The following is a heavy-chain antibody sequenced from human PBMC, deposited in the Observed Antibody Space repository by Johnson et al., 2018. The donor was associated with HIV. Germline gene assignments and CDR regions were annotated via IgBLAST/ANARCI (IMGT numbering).Heavy chain of an antibody. CDR3: AREDPREFHGYGGDGFDI. V-gene: IGHV3-30*02. J-gene: IGHJ3*02. D-gene: IGHD3-16*01. CDR1: GFTFSSYG. Sequence: QVQLVESGGGVVQPGGSLRLSCAASGFTFSSYGMHWVRQAPGKGLEWVAFLRYDGSNKYYADSEKGRFTISRDNSKNTLYLQMNTLRAEDTALYYCAREDPREFHGYGGDGFDIWGQGTMVTVSS. CDR2: LRYDGSNK.